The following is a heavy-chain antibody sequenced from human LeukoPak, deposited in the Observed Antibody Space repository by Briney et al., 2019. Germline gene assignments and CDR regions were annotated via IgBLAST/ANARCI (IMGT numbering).Heavy chain of an antibody. Sequence: AGGSPRLSCAASGFTFSSFAMSWVRQAPGKGLEWVSAISGSGGSAYYADSVKGRFTISRDNSKNTLYLRMSSLRAEDTAVYYCAKSLLTNYKYYFDYWGQGTLVTVSS. J-gene: IGHJ4*02. CDR3: AKSLLTNYKYYFDY. V-gene: IGHV3-23*01. CDR2: ISGSGGSA. D-gene: IGHD3-9*01. CDR1: GFTFSSFA.